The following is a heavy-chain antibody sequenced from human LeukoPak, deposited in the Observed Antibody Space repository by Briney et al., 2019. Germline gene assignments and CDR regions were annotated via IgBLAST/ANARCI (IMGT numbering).Heavy chain of an antibody. V-gene: IGHV3-30*18. CDR2: ISYDGSNK. J-gene: IGHJ4*02. D-gene: IGHD3-22*01. Sequence: PGRSLRLSCAASGFTFSSYGMHWVRQAPGKGLEWVAVISYDGSNKYYADSVKGRFTISRDNSKNTLYLQMNSLRAEDTAVYYCAKGMDYDVPEAPIDYWGQGTLATVSS. CDR3: AKGMDYDVPEAPIDY. CDR1: GFTFSSYG.